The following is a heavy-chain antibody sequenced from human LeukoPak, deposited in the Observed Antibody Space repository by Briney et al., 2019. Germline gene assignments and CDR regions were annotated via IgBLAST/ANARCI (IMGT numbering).Heavy chain of an antibody. CDR3: ARYCGGDCYSGFDY. D-gene: IGHD2-21*01. V-gene: IGHV4-39*07. CDR1: GGSISSSSYY. J-gene: IGHJ4*02. CDR2: IYYSGST. Sequence: SETLSLTCTVSGGSISSSSYYWGWIRQPPGKGLGWIASIYYSGSTYYNPSLKSRVTISVDTSKNQFSLKLSSVTAADTAVYYCARYCGGDCYSGFDYWGQGTLVTVSS.